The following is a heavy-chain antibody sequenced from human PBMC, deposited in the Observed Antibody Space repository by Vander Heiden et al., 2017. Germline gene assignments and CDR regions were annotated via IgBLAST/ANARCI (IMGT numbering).Heavy chain of an antibody. V-gene: IGHV3-20*01. CDR2: INWNGGST. D-gene: IGHD2-2*01. J-gene: IGHJ3*02. Sequence: EVQLVESGGGVVRPGGSLRLSCAASGFTFDDYGMGWVRQAPGKGLEWVSGINWNGGSTGYADSVKGRFTISRDNAKNSLYLQMNSLRAEDTALYHCARDKGYCSSTSCFSDAFDIWGQGTMVTVSS. CDR1: GFTFDDYG. CDR3: ARDKGYCSSTSCFSDAFDI.